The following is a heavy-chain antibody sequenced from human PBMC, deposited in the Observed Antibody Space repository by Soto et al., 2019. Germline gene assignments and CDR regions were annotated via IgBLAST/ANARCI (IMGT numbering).Heavy chain of an antibody. CDR2: TYYSGSA. CDR3: ARHGDFWSGSQGYNWFAP. D-gene: IGHD3-3*01. CDR1: GGSIISSTYY. V-gene: IGHV4-39*01. J-gene: IGHJ5*02. Sequence: QLQLQESGPGLGKPSETLSLTCTVSGGSIISSTYYWGWIRQPPGKGLEWLGSTYYSGSANYNPSLKCRVTISLDTAKEQFSLKLSSVTAAVTAVYYCARHGDFWSGSQGYNWFAPWGQGTLVTVSS.